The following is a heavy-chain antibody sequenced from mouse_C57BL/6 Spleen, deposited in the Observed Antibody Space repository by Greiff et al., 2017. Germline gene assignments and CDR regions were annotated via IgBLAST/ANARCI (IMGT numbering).Heavy chain of an antibody. V-gene: IGHV5-9-1*02. D-gene: IGHD2-4*01. CDR1: GFTFSSYA. J-gene: IGHJ3*01. CDR2: ISSGGDYI. Sequence: VQLKESGEGLVKPGGSLKLSCAASGFTFSSYAMSWVRQTPEKRLEWVAYISSGGDYIYYADTVKGRFTISRDNARNTLYLQMSSLKAEDTAMYYCTREGDYDGAWFAYWGQGTRVTVSA. CDR3: TREGDYDGAWFAY.